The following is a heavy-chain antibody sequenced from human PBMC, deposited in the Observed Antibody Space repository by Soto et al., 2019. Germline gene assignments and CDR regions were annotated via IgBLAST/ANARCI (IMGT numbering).Heavy chain of an antibody. CDR2: IYPGDSDT. J-gene: IGHJ4*02. D-gene: IGHD1-7*01. Sequence: HGESLEICCKTSGYNFGGSWIGWVRQMPRKGLEWMGIIYPGDSDTRYSPSFQGQATISADKSISTAYLQWRSLKPSHHAKYYREGAGFIGTPPDHWGQRTRATVSS. CDR1: GYNFGGSW. V-gene: IGHV5-51*01. CDR3: EGAGFIGTPPDH.